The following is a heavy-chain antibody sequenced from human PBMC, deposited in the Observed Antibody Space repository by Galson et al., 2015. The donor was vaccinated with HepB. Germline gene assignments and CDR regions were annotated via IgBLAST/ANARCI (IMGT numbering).Heavy chain of an antibody. V-gene: IGHV3-7*01. CDR2: IKADGSDK. CDR1: GFTFSNYW. J-gene: IGHJ4*02. CDR3: VPDTSLVTF. D-gene: IGHD5-18*01. Sequence: SLRLSCAASGFTFSNYWMNWVRQAPGKGLEWVANIKADGSDKHYVDSVKGRFTISRDNAKRSLNLQMNSLRAEDTAVYYCVPDTSLVTFWGQGALVTVSS.